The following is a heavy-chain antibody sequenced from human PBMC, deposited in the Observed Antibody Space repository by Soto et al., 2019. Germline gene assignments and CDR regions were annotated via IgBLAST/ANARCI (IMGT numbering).Heavy chain of an antibody. CDR3: ARDYLEWFSSNYYGMDV. Sequence: ASVKVSCKASGYTFTSYYMHWVRQAPGQGLEWMGIINPSGGSTSYAQKFQGRVTMTRDTSKNTLYLQMNSLRAEDTAVYYCARDYLEWFSSNYYGMDVWGQGTTVTVSS. CDR2: INPSGGST. J-gene: IGHJ6*02. D-gene: IGHD3-3*01. V-gene: IGHV1-46*01. CDR1: GYTFTSYY.